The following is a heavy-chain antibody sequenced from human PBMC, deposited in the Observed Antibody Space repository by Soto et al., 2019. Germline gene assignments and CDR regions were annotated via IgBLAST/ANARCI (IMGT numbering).Heavy chain of an antibody. V-gene: IGHV3-23*01. Sequence: EVQLLESGGGLVQPGGSLRVSCAASGFPFSNHAMSWVRQAPGKGLEWVSGISDGGDLIYYADSVEGRFSMSRDNSENMLYLQMTNLRAEDTAIYFCAKRQGTGLAAKNFDFWGQGTLVTVSS. J-gene: IGHJ4*02. CDR1: GFPFSNHA. D-gene: IGHD2-15*01. CDR2: ISDGGDLI. CDR3: AKRQGTGLAAKNFDF.